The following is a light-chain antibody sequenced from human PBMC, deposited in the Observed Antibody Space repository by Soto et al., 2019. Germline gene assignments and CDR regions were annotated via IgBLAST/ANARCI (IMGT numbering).Light chain of an antibody. Sequence: QSVLTQPPSASGTPGQRVTISCSGGSSNIGSNTVNWYQQLPGTAPKLLIYSNTQRPSGVPDRFSGSKSGTSASLAISGLQSEDEADYYCAAWDDSLNVVFGGGTKVTVL. CDR3: AAWDDSLNVV. CDR1: SSNIGSNT. J-gene: IGLJ2*01. V-gene: IGLV1-44*01. CDR2: SNT.